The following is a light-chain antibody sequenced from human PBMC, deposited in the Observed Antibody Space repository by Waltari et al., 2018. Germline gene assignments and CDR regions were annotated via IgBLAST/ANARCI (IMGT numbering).Light chain of an antibody. CDR3: QQYNRQTWT. CDR1: QSISSW. CDR2: KAS. Sequence: DIQMTQSPSTLSASVGDRVTITCRASQSISSWLAWYQQKPGKAPKLLIYKASSLESGVPSRFSGSGSGTEFTLTISSLQPDDFATYYCQQYNRQTWTFGQGTKVEIK. V-gene: IGKV1-5*03. J-gene: IGKJ1*01.